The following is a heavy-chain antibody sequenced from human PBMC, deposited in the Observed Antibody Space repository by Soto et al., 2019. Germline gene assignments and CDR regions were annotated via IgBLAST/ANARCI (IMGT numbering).Heavy chain of an antibody. J-gene: IGHJ1*01. CDR2: VSGSGVTT. CDR3: QD. V-gene: IGHV3-23*01. CDR1: GFTFNTYA. Sequence: EVRLLESGGGLVQPGGSLRLYCAASGFTFNTYAMNWVRQAPGKGLEWVSAVSGSGVTTYYADSVKGRFTISRDNSKNTLYVQMNSLRTDYTDVYYFQDWGQGTMVTVSS.